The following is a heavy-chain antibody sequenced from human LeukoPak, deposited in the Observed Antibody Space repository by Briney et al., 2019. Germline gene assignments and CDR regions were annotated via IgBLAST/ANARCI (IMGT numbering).Heavy chain of an antibody. J-gene: IGHJ4*02. Sequence: GGSLRPSCAASGFTFSSYWMHWVRHAPGKGLVWVSRINSDGSRTNYADSVKGRFTISRDNAKNTLYLQMNSLRAEDTAVYYCARDLSSPIYDSSGYPFDYWGQGTLVTVSS. CDR3: ARDLSSPIYDSSGYPFDY. CDR2: INSDGSRT. D-gene: IGHD3-22*01. CDR1: GFTFSSYW. V-gene: IGHV3-74*01.